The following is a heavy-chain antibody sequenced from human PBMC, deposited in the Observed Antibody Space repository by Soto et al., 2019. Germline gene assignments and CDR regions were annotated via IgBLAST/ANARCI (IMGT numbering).Heavy chain of an antibody. CDR1: GGSISSGGYY. D-gene: IGHD2-2*01. Sequence: QVQLQESGPGLVKPSQTLSLTCTVSGGSISSGGYYWSWIRQHPGKGLEWIGYIYYSGSTYYNPSVKGRVTIAVDTSKNQFSLKLSSVTAADTAVYYCARAGDIVLVPAATFDPWGQGTLVTVSS. CDR3: ARAGDIVLVPAATFDP. CDR2: IYYSGST. J-gene: IGHJ5*02. V-gene: IGHV4-31*03.